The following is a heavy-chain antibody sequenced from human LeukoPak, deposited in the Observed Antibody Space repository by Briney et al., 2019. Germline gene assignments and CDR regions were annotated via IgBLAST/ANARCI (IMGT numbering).Heavy chain of an antibody. CDR1: GGSISSYY. D-gene: IGHD4-17*01. CDR2: IYYSGST. V-gene: IGHV4-59*08. Sequence: SDTLSLTCTVSGGSISSYYWSWIRQPPGKRLEWIGYIYYSGSTNYNPSLKSRVTISVDTSKNQFSLKLSSVTAADTAVYYCARGGDYWNWFDPWGQGTLVTVSS. J-gene: IGHJ5*02. CDR3: ARGGDYWNWFDP.